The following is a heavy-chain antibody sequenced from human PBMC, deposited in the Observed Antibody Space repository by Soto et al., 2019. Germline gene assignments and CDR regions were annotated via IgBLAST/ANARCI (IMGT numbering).Heavy chain of an antibody. V-gene: IGHV3-33*01. CDR1: GFTFSSYG. CDR2: IWYDGSNK. J-gene: IGHJ6*02. D-gene: IGHD2-15*01. CDR3: ARDRVVVVAEGYYYYGMDV. Sequence: GGSLRLSCAASGFTFSSYGMHWVRQAPGKGLEWVAVIWYDGSNKYYADSVKGRFTISRDNSKNTLYLQMNSLRAEDTAVYYCARDRVVVVAEGYYYYGMDVWGQGTTVTVSS.